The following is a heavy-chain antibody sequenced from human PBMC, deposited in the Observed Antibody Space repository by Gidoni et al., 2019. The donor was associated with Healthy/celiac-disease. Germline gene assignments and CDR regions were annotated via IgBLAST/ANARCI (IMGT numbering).Heavy chain of an antibody. Sequence: QVQLVQSGDAVKQPGSSVKVSCKASCGTFSSYPISRVRQAPGKGIEWMGGIIRIFGKANYAQKFQGRVTITAYEATSTDYMELSSLRSEDTVVYDCARVADIVVVPAAMGRSDYYYGMDVWGQGTTVTVSS. V-gene: IGHV1-69*01. D-gene: IGHD2-2*01. CDR3: ARVADIVVVPAAMGRSDYYYGMDV. CDR1: CGTFSSYP. J-gene: IGHJ6*02. CDR2: IIRIFGKA.